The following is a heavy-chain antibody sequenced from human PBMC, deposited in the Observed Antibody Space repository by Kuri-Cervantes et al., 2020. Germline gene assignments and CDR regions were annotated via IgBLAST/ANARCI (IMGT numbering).Heavy chain of an antibody. J-gene: IGHJ4*02. CDR1: GYTFTSYD. Sequence: ASVKVSCKASGYTFTSYDINWVRQATGQGLEWMGWMNPNSGNTGYAQKFQGRVTMTRNTSISTAYMELSSLRSDDTAVYYCARYRELNDYGSNWGQGTLVTVSS. D-gene: IGHD4-23*01. CDR3: ARYRELNDYGSN. V-gene: IGHV1-8*01. CDR2: MNPNSGNT.